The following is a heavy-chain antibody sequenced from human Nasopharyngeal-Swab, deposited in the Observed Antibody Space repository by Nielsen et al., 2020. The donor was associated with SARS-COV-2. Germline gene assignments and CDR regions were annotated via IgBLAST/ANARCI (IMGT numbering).Heavy chain of an antibody. J-gene: IGHJ6*02. D-gene: IGHD6-6*01. CDR2: IYYSGST. Sequence: SETLSLTCTVSGGSISSSSYYWGWIRQPPGKGLEWIGSIYYSGSTYYNPSLKSRVTISVDTSKNQFSLKLSSVTAADTAVYYCVRHSSSSLSPSFDYYYGMDVWGQGTTVTVSS. CDR1: GGSISSSSYY. V-gene: IGHV4-39*01. CDR3: VRHSSSSLSPSFDYYYGMDV.